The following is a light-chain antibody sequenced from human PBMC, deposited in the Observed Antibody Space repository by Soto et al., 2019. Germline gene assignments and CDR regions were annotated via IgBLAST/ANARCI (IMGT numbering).Light chain of an antibody. Sequence: EIVLTQSPATLSLSPGERAALSCRASQSVGSHLAWYQQRPGQASRLLIYESSSRVSGIPARFSGSGSGTEFTLTISSLESEDFAVYYCQQRSNWPLTFGGGTKV. V-gene: IGKV3-11*01. J-gene: IGKJ4*01. CDR1: QSVGSH. CDR3: QQRSNWPLT. CDR2: ESS.